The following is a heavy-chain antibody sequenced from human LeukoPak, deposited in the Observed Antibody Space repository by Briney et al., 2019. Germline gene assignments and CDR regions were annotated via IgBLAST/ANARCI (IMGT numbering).Heavy chain of an antibody. CDR3: ARVFLHYDILTGYYPNWFDP. D-gene: IGHD3-9*01. Sequence: ASVKVSCKASGGTFSCYAISWVRQAPGQGLEWMGGIIPIFGTANYAQKFQGRVTITADESTSTAYMELSSLRSEDTAVYYCARVFLHYDILTGYYPNWFDPWGQGTLVTVSS. CDR1: GGTFSCYA. CDR2: IIPIFGTA. J-gene: IGHJ5*02. V-gene: IGHV1-69*01.